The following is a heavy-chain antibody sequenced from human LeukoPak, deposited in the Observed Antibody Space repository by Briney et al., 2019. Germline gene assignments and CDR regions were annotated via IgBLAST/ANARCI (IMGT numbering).Heavy chain of an antibody. V-gene: IGHV3-30*02. J-gene: IGHJ4*02. CDR3: AKVTYGSGTYGAFDY. CDR1: GFTFSSYG. CDR2: IRYDGSNK. D-gene: IGHD3-10*01. Sequence: GGSLRLSCAASGFTFSSYGMHWVRQAPGKGLEWVAFIRYDGSNKYYADSVEGRFTISRDNSKNTLYLQMNSLRAGDTAVYYCAKVTYGSGTYGAFDYWGQGTLVTVSS.